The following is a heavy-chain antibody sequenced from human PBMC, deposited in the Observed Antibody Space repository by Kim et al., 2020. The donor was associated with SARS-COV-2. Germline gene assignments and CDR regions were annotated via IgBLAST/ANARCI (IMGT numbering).Heavy chain of an antibody. V-gene: IGHV6-1*01. Sequence: SQTLSLTCAISVDSVSNNRAGWHWIRQSPSRGLEWLGRTYYRSKWSNDYAVSVKSRMTFNPDTSKNQFSLQLNSVTHEDTAEYYCARGGAYAFDIWGQGT. CDR1: VDSVSNNRAG. CDR2: TYYRSKWSN. CDR3: ARGGAYAFDI. D-gene: IGHD2-15*01. J-gene: IGHJ3*02.